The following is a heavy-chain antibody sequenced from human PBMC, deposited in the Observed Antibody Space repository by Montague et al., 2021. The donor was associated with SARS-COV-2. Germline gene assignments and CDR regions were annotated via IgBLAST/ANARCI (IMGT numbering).Heavy chain of an antibody. J-gene: IGHJ5*02. CDR2: IFYNGYT. Sequence: SETLSLTCTVSGGTVRDYYWNWIRQTPGKGLEWIGYIFYNGYTKYNLSLESRVTLSVDTPGNQFFLSLRSVTASDTATYFCARHSVSEDGTFFRSYFDPWGQGAQVIVSS. D-gene: IGHD1-1*01. CDR3: ARHSVSEDGTFFRSYFDP. CDR1: GGTVRDYY. V-gene: IGHV4-59*08.